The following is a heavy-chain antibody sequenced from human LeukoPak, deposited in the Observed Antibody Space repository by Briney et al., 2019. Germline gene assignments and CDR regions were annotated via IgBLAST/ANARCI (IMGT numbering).Heavy chain of an antibody. D-gene: IGHD3/OR15-3a*01. J-gene: IGHJ4*02. CDR3: AKVGIFGLVTYYFDY. CDR2: ISRNSGLI. Sequence: GGSLRLSCAASGFTFDEYVMHWVRQAPGKGLEWVSGISRNSGLIDYADSVKGRLTISRDNAKNSLYLQMNSLKAEDTAFYYCAKVGIFGLVTYYFDYWGQGTLVTVSS. V-gene: IGHV3-9*01. CDR1: GFTFDEYV.